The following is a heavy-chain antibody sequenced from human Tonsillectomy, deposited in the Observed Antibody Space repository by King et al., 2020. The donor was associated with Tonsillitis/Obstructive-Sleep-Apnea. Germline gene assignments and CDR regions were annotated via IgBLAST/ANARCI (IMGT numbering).Heavy chain of an antibody. CDR3: ARDCCDPY. Sequence: QLVQSGVEVKKPGASVKVSCKASGYTFSNYGISWVRQAPGQGLEWMGWISGYNGNTNYAQKFQGRVTMTTDTSTTTAYMELRSLTSNDTAIYYCARDCCDPYWGQGTLVTVSS. CDR2: ISGYNGNT. J-gene: IGHJ1*01. V-gene: IGHV1-18*01. CDR1: GYTFSNYG. D-gene: IGHD2-21*01.